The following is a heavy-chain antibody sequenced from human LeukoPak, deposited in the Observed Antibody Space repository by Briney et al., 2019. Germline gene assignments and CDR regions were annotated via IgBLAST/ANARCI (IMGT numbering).Heavy chain of an antibody. CDR2: IIPILGIA. CDR3: ARAGGGSLTYYYYGMDV. CDR1: GGTFSSYA. V-gene: IGHV1-69*04. J-gene: IGHJ6*02. D-gene: IGHD2-15*01. Sequence: SVKVSCKASGGTFSSYAISWVRQAPGQGLEWMGRIIPILGIANYAQKFQGRVTITADKSTSTAYMEQSSLRSEDTAVYYCARAGGGSLTYYYYGMDVWGQGTTVTVSS.